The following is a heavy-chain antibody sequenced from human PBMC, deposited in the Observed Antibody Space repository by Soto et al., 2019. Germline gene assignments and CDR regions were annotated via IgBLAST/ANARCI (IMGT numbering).Heavy chain of an antibody. J-gene: IGHJ6*03. CDR1: GFTFTSYS. V-gene: IGHV3-48*01. Sequence: GSLRLSCAASGFTFTSYSVNWVRQAPGKGLEWVSYITSSGSTYYADSVKGRFTISRDTAKNSLYLQMNSLRAEDTAVYYCARDAMYFYYMDVWGKGTTVTVSS. CDR3: ARDAMYFYYMDV. CDR2: ITSSGST. D-gene: IGHD2-2*01.